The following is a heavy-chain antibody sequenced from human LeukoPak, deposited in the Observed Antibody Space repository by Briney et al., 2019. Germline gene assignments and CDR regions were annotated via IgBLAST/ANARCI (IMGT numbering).Heavy chain of an antibody. CDR1: EFNARYTY. CDR2: IYRGGYT. D-gene: IGHD4-17*01. CDR3: AIGSTVFHARR. V-gene: IGHV3-53*01. J-gene: IGHJ4*02. Sequence: GGSLRLSCVASEFNARYTYMTWVRQAPGEGVEWISVIYRGGYTDYADSVKGRYTISSDNPKRTLYLQMNSLSAEDTATYYCAIGSTVFHARRWGQGTRVTVSS.